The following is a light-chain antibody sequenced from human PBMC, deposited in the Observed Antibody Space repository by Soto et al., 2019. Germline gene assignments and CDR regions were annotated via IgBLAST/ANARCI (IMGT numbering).Light chain of an antibody. V-gene: IGLV2-23*01. J-gene: IGLJ2*01. CDR3: CSYAGSTTVL. CDR2: EVS. Sequence: QSALTQPASVSGSPGQSITISCSGTSSDVGSYALVSWYQQHPGKAPKLMISEVSKRPSGVSDRFSGSRSGNTASLTISGLQAEDEADYYCCSYAGSTTVLFGGGTKLTVL. CDR1: SSDVGSYAL.